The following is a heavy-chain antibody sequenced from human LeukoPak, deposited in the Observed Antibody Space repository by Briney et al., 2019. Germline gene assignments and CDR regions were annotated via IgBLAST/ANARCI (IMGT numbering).Heavy chain of an antibody. Sequence: ASVKVSCKASGYTFTGYYMHWVRQAPGQGLEWMGWINPNSGGTDHAQKFQGRVTMTRDTSISTAYMELSRLRSDDTAVYYCARDRPLDADDYYGFYYFDYWGQGTLVTVSS. J-gene: IGHJ4*02. V-gene: IGHV1-2*02. CDR1: GYTFTGYY. CDR3: ARDRPLDADDYYGFYYFDY. CDR2: INPNSGGT. D-gene: IGHD3-10*01.